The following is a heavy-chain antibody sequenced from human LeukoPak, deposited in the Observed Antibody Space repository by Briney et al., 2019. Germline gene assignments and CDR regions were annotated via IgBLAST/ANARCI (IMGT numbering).Heavy chain of an antibody. J-gene: IGHJ3*01. CDR3: ARSSYSSSSSV. D-gene: IGHD6-6*01. CDR2: IWYDGSKE. V-gene: IGHV3-33*01. CDR1: GFTFSNYG. Sequence: GGSLRLSCAASGFTFSNYGMHWVRQAPGKGLEWVALIWYDGSKEYYADSVKGRYTISRDNAKNSLYLQINSLRAEDTAVYYCARSSYSSSSSVWGQGTMVTVSS.